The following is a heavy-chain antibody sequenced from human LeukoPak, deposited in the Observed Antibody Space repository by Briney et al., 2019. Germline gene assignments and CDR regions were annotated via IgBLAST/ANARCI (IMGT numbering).Heavy chain of an antibody. CDR2: ISGSGTST. CDR3: AKKEIGSYYFDN. Sequence: GGSLRLSCAASGFTFNSRAMSWVRQAPGKGLERVSSISGSGTSTYSADSVKGRFTISRDNSKNTVYLQMNSLRAEDTAIYYCAKKEIGSYYFDNWGQGTLVTVSS. D-gene: IGHD1-26*01. CDR1: GFTFNSRA. J-gene: IGHJ4*02. V-gene: IGHV3-23*01.